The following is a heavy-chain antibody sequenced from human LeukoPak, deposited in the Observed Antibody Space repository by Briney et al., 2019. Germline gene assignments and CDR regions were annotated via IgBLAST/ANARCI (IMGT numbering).Heavy chain of an antibody. V-gene: IGHV3-30-3*01. CDR1: GFTFSSYA. J-gene: IGHJ5*02. Sequence: HLGGSLRLSCAASGFTFSSYAMHWVRQAPGKGLEWVAVISYDGSNKYYADSVKGRFTISRDNSKNTLYLQMNSLRAEDTAVYYCAKESSWGTVVTPGGPSAWGQGTLVTVSS. CDR2: ISYDGSNK. CDR3: AKESSWGTVVTPGGPSA. D-gene: IGHD4-23*01.